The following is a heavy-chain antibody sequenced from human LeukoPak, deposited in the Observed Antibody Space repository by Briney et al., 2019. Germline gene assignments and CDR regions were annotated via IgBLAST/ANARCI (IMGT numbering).Heavy chain of an antibody. CDR2: IYYSGST. Sequence: SETLSLTCTVSGGSINSYYWSWIRQPPGKGLEWIGYIYYSGSTNYNPSLKSRVTISVDTSKNQFSLKLSSVTAADTAVYYCARVSKSITIFGVATDAFDIWGQGTMVTVSS. J-gene: IGHJ3*02. CDR3: ARVSKSITIFGVATDAFDI. CDR1: GGSINSYY. V-gene: IGHV4-59*01. D-gene: IGHD3-3*01.